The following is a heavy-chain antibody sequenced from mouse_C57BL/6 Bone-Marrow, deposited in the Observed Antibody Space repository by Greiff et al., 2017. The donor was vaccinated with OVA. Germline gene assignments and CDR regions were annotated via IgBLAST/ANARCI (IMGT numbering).Heavy chain of an antibody. CDR2: IYPGDGDT. V-gene: IGHV1-82*01. J-gene: IGHJ2*01. CDR3: ARGDWDDGY. CDR1: GYAFSSSW. Sequence: QVQLQQSGPELVKPGASVKISCKASGYAFSSSWMNWVKQRPGKGLEWIGRIYPGDGDTNYNGKFKGKATLTADKSSSTAYMQLSSLTSEDSAIYICARGDWDDGYWGQGTTLTVST. D-gene: IGHD4-1*01.